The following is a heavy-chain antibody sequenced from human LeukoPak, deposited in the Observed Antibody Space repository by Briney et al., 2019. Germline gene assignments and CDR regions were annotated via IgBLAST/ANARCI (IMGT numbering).Heavy chain of an antibody. J-gene: IGHJ4*02. CDR2: ISSSSYT. CDR1: GFTFSDYY. D-gene: IGHD3-10*01. Sequence: GGSLRLSCAASGFTFSDYYMSWIRQAPGKGLEWVSYISSSSYTNYADSVKGRFTISRDNAKNSLYLQMNSLRAEDTAVYYCVRLLWFGELALNYFDYWGQGTLVTVSS. V-gene: IGHV3-11*03. CDR3: VRLLWFGELALNYFDY.